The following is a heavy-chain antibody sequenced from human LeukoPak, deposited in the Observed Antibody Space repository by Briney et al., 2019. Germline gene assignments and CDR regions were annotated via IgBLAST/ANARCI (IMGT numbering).Heavy chain of an antibody. CDR3: ARGSWSGYSSSWPLDY. J-gene: IGHJ4*02. Sequence: SETLSLTCAVSGVSISNGNWWSWVRRSPGKGLEWIGEIYYTGRTNYNPSLKSRVTISVDTSKNQFSLKLSSVTAADTAVYYCARGSWSGYSSSWPLDYWGQGTLVTVSS. V-gene: IGHV4-4*02. CDR1: GVSISNGNW. D-gene: IGHD6-13*01. CDR2: IYYTGRT.